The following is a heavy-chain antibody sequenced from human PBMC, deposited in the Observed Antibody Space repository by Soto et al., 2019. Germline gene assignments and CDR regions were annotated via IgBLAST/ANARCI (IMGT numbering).Heavy chain of an antibody. J-gene: IGHJ6*02. Sequence: SETLSVTCTVSGGSISSYYWSWIRQPAGKGLEWIGRIYTSGSTNYNPSLKSRVTMSVDTSKNQFPLKLSSVTAADTAVYYCARLRGYSSSSAWETYYYYGKDVRGPVTTVTVSS. D-gene: IGHD6-6*01. V-gene: IGHV4-4*07. CDR1: GGSISSYY. CDR2: IYTSGST. CDR3: ARLRGYSSSSAWETYYYYGKDV.